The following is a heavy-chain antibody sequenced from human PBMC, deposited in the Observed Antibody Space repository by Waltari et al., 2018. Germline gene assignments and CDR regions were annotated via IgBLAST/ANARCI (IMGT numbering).Heavy chain of an antibody. D-gene: IGHD3-16*01. CDR3: TKDLTHTNYEGFAN. V-gene: IGHV3-9*01. CDR2: ITWNRGKV. Sequence: EVQLVESGGALVQPGRSLRLSCATSGFTYDDFSMHWVRQVPGEGMEGVAYITWNRGKVDYAGSVKGRFTISRDNAKNLLFLQMNSLRPEYTALYYCTKDLTHTNYEGFANWGLGTLVTVSS. CDR1: GFTYDDFS. J-gene: IGHJ4*02.